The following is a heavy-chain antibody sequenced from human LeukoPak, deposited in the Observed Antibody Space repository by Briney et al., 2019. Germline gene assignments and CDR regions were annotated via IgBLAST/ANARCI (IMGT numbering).Heavy chain of an antibody. V-gene: IGHV4-34*01. D-gene: IGHD3-3*01. Sequence: SETLSLTCAVYGGSFSGYYWSWIRQPPGKGLEWIGEINHSGSTNYNPSLKSRVTISVDTSKNQFSLKLSSGTAADTAVYYCARQISTYWFDPWGQGILVTVSS. CDR1: GGSFSGYY. CDR2: INHSGST. J-gene: IGHJ5*02. CDR3: ARQISTYWFDP.